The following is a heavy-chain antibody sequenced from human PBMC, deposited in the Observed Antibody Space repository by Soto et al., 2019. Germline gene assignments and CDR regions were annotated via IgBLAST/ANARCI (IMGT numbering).Heavy chain of an antibody. D-gene: IGHD3-10*01. CDR3: APWFGAFDY. J-gene: IGHJ4*02. CDR1: RFTFSSYG. CDR2: ISYDGSNK. V-gene: IGHV3-30*03. Sequence: QVQLVESGGGVLQPGRSLRLSCAASRFTFSSYGMHWVRQAPGKGLEWVAVISYDGSNKYYADSVKGRFTISRDNSKNTLYLQMNGLRAEDTAVYYCAPWFGAFDYWGQGTLVTVSS.